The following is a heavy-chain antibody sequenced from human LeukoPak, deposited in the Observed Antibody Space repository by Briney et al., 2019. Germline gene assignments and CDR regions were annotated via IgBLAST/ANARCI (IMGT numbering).Heavy chain of an antibody. Sequence: ASVKVSCKASGGTFSSYAISWVRQAPGQGLEWVGRIMPVPGVSNYAQKFQGRVTITADKSTSTAYMELSRLRSEDTAVYYCARSVIEEMSATYNWFDPWGQGTLVTVSS. D-gene: IGHD5-24*01. CDR2: IMPVPGVS. CDR1: GGTFSSYA. J-gene: IGHJ5*02. V-gene: IGHV1-69*04. CDR3: ARSVIEEMSATYNWFDP.